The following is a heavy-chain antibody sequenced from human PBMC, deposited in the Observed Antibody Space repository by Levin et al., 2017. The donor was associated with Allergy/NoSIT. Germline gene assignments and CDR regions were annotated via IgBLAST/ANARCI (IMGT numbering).Heavy chain of an antibody. Sequence: TGGSLRLSCAASGFTFSSYGMHWVRQAPGKGLEWVAVIWYDGSNKYYADSVKGRFTISRDNSKNTLYLQMNSLRAEDTAVYYCARDRGVDAFDIWGQGTMVTVSS. J-gene: IGHJ3*02. D-gene: IGHD3-10*01. CDR2: IWYDGSNK. CDR1: GFTFSSYG. V-gene: IGHV3-33*01. CDR3: ARDRGVDAFDI.